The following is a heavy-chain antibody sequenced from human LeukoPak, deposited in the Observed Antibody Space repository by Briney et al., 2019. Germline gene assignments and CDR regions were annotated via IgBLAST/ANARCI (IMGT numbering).Heavy chain of an antibody. V-gene: IGHV4-31*03. CDR3: ARVLPSGLGYCSGGSCSSRWYYFDY. CDR1: GGSISSGGYY. D-gene: IGHD2-15*01. CDR2: IYYSGST. Sequence: SETLSLTCTVSGGSISSGGYYWSWIRQHPGKGLEWIGNIYYSGSTYYNPSLKSRVTISVDTSENQFSLELTSVTAADTAVYYCARVLPSGLGYCSGGSCSSRWYYFDYWGQGTLVTVSS. J-gene: IGHJ4*02.